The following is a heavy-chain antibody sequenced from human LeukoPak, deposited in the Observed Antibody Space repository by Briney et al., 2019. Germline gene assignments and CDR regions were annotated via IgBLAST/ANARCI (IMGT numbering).Heavy chain of an antibody. CDR3: ARGPLRITMIVVVTSGWFDP. CDR1: GDFISSSRYY. V-gene: IGHV4-39*07. CDR2: INHSGST. D-gene: IGHD3-22*01. J-gene: IGHJ5*02. Sequence: SETLSLTCIVSGDFISSSRYYWGWIRQPPGKGLEWIGEINHSGSTNYNPSLKSRVTISVDTSKNQFSLKLSSVTAADTAVYYCARGPLRITMIVVVTSGWFDPWGQGTLVTVSS.